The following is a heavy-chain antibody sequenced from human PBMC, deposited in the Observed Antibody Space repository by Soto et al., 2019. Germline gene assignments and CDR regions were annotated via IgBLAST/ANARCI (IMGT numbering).Heavy chain of an antibody. CDR1: GGTFSSYA. V-gene: IGHV1-69*01. Sequence: QVQLVQSGAEVKKPGSSVKVSCKASGGTFSSYAISWVRQAPGQGLEWMGGIIPIFGTANYAQRFQGRVTITADESTSTAYMELSSLRSEDAAVYYGARDTRELPNKNWFDPWGQGTLVTVSS. CDR3: ARDTRELPNKNWFDP. J-gene: IGHJ5*02. CDR2: IIPIFGTA. D-gene: IGHD1-26*01.